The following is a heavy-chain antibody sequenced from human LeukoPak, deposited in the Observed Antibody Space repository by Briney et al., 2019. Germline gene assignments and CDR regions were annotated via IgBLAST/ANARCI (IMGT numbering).Heavy chain of an antibody. V-gene: IGHV1-69*13. CDR3: ARDKGSSGSDYYGMDV. Sequence: SVTVSCKASGYTFTSYGISWVRQAPGQGLEWMGGIIPIFGTANYAQKFQGRVTITADESTSTAYMELSSLRSEDTAVYYCARDKGSSGSDYYGMDVWGQGTTVTVSS. CDR2: IIPIFGTA. D-gene: IGHD6-6*01. J-gene: IGHJ6*02. CDR1: GYTFTSYG.